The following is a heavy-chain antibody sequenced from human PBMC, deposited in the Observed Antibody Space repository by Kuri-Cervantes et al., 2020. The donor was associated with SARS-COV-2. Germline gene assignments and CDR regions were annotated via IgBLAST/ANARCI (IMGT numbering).Heavy chain of an antibody. CDR2: IYHSGTT. CDR1: GSSVSSPNY. CDR3: ARVFTASFDF. J-gene: IGHJ4*02. V-gene: IGHV4-38-2*02. Sequence: SETLSLTCTVSGSSVSSPNYWGWLRQPPGKGLEWIGSIYHSGTTYYNPSLKSRVTISVDTSKNQFSLKLSSVTAADTAVYYCARVFTASFDFWGQGTLVTVSS.